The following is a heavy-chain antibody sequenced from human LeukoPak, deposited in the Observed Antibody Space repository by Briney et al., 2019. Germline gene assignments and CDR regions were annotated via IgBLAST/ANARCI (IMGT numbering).Heavy chain of an antibody. V-gene: IGHV3-9*01. CDR3: AKDKAGAFDY. Sequence: GRSLRLSCAASGFTFDDYAMHWVRQAPGKGLEWVSDISWNSGSIGYADSVKGRFTISRDNAKNSLYLQMNSLRAEDTALYYCAKDKAGAFDYWGQGTLVTVSS. J-gene: IGHJ4*02. D-gene: IGHD6-13*01. CDR2: ISWNSGSI. CDR1: GFTFDDYA.